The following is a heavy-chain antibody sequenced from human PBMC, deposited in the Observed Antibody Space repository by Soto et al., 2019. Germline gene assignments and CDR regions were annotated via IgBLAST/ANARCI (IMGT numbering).Heavy chain of an antibody. Sequence: GASVKVSCKASVYAFTGYFIHWVRQAPGQGLEWTGWINPNSGATKYAQKFQGRVTMTRDTSISTAYMELTLLRSDDTAIYYCARGGGTILAPLPWGEGTLVTVSS. CDR3: ARGGGTILAPLP. J-gene: IGHJ5*02. V-gene: IGHV1-2*02. CDR1: VYAFTGYF. CDR2: INPNSGAT. D-gene: IGHD3-3*01.